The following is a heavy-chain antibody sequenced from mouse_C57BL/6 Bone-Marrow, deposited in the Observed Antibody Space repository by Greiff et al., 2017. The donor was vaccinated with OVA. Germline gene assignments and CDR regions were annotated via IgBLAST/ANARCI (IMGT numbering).Heavy chain of an antibody. Sequence: EVMLVESGGGLVKPGGSLKLSCAASGFTFSSYTMSWVRQTPEKRLEWVATISGGGGNTYYPDSVKGRFTISRDNAKNTLYLQMSSLRSEDTALYYCARHGYYYGSSPWFAYWGQGTLVTVSA. V-gene: IGHV5-9*01. CDR1: GFTFSSYT. CDR3: ARHGYYYGSSPWFAY. D-gene: IGHD1-1*01. CDR2: ISGGGGNT. J-gene: IGHJ3*01.